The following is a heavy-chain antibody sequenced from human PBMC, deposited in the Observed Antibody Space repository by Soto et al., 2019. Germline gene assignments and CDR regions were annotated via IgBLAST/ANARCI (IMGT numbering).Heavy chain of an antibody. CDR2: ISAYNGNT. CDR3: ARDLPPKDY. J-gene: IGHJ4*02. V-gene: IGHV1-18*03. CDR1: GYTFTSYA. Sequence: QVQLVQSGAEVKKPGALVKVSCKASGYTFTSYAISWVRQAPGQGLEWMGWISAYNGNTHYAQKLQGRVTMTTDTASRTAYMELRSLRSDDMAVYYCARDLPPKDYWGQGTLVSVSS.